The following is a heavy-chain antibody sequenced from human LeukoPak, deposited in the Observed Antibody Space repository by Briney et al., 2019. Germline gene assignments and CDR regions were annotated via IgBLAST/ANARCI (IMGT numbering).Heavy chain of an antibody. V-gene: IGHV3-7*03. CDR2: VKHDGSEK. D-gene: IGHD3-3*01. CDR1: GLTFSTYW. CDR3: ARDFRVSDFWSGYHAYFDY. Sequence: GGSLRLSCAVSGLTFSTYWMSWVRQAPGQGLEWVANVKHDGSEKYYVDSVKGRFTISRDNAKNSLHLQMNSLRAEDTAVYYCARDFRVSDFWSGYHAYFDYWGQGTLVTVSS. J-gene: IGHJ4*02.